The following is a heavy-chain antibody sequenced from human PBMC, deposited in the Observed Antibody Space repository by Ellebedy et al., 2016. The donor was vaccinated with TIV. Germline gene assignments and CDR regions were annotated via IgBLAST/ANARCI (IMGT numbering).Heavy chain of an antibody. CDR2: ISSSSSYI. V-gene: IGHV3-21*04. J-gene: IGHJ4*02. CDR1: GFTFSSYS. CDR3: ASLSWSSSFYFDY. Sequence: GESLKISCAASGFTFSSYSMNWVRQAPGKGLEWVSSISSSSSYIYYADSVKGRFTISRDNSKNTLYLQMNSLRAEDTAVYYCASLSWSSSFYFDYWGQGTLVTVSS. D-gene: IGHD6-6*01.